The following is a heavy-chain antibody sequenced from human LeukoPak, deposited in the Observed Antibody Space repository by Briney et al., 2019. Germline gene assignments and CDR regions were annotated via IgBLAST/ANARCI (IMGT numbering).Heavy chain of an antibody. J-gene: IGHJ4*02. V-gene: IGHV4-38-2*02. CDR3: AREMVEYSSSWYYFDY. CDR2: IFHTGST. CDR1: GYSISSGYF. D-gene: IGHD6-13*01. Sequence: KPSETLSLTCNVSGYSISSGYFWGWIRQPPGKGLEWIGCIFHTGSTYYNPSLKSRVTISVDTSKNQFSLKLSSVTAADTAVYYCAREMVEYSSSWYYFDYWGQGTLVTVSS.